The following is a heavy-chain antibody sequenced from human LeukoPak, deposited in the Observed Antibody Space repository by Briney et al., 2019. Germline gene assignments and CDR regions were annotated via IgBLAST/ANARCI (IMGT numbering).Heavy chain of an antibody. Sequence: PSETLSLTCAVYGGSISSYYWSWIRQPPGKGLEWIGYIYYSGSTNYNPSLKSRVTISVDTSKNQFSLKLSSVTAADTAVYYCATATTVVTPYDAFDIWGQGTMVTVSS. J-gene: IGHJ3*02. CDR3: ATATTVVTPYDAFDI. V-gene: IGHV4-59*08. D-gene: IGHD4-23*01. CDR1: GGSISSYY. CDR2: IYYSGST.